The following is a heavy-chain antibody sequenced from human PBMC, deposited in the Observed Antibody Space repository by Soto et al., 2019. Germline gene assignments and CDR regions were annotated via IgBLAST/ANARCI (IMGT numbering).Heavy chain of an antibody. V-gene: IGHV3-23*01. CDR2: ISGGGGTT. CDR3: AKGKVAYDNSGLQYFYYFPMNV. D-gene: IGHD3-22*01. Sequence: LRLSCAASEFTFSSYAMNWVRQAPGKGLEWVSVISGGGGTTYYADSVKGRFRISRDNSKNTLYLQMNSLRVEDTAVYYCAKGKVAYDNSGLQYFYYFPMNVWGQGTTVTVSS. J-gene: IGHJ6*02. CDR1: EFTFSSYA.